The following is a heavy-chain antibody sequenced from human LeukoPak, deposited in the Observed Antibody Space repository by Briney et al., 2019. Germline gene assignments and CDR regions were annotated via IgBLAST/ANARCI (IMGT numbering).Heavy chain of an antibody. CDR2: ISSSGSTI. D-gene: IGHD1-7*01. J-gene: IGHJ4*02. CDR1: GFTFSSYE. Sequence: PGGSLRLSCAASGFTFSSYEMNWVRQAPGQGLEWVSYISSSGSTIYYADSVKGRFTISRDNAKNSLYLQMNSLRAEDTAVYYCARDFTGITRGSDFGGDYWGQGTLVTGSS. CDR3: ARDFTGITRGSDFGGDY. V-gene: IGHV3-48*03.